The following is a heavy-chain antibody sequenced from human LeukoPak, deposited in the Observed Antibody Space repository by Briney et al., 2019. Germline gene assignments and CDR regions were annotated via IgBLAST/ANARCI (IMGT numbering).Heavy chain of an antibody. V-gene: IGHV3-21*01. CDR2: ISSSSSYI. CDR1: GFTFSSYS. J-gene: IGHJ4*02. Sequence: GGSLRLSCAASGFTFSSYSMNWVRQAPGKGLEWVSSISSSSSYIYYADSVKGRFTISRDNAKNSLYLQMNGLRAEDTAVYYCARGGGDDYGGSDPFDYWGQGTLVTVSS. D-gene: IGHD4-23*01. CDR3: ARGGGDDYGGSDPFDY.